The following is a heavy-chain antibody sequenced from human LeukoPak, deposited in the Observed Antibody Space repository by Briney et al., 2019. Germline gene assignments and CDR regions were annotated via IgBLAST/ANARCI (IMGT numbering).Heavy chain of an antibody. CDR1: GGSISSYY. CDR3: ARRHYGSNGYDY. D-gene: IGHD4-23*01. CDR2: IYFSGST. J-gene: IGHJ4*02. V-gene: IGHV4-59*08. Sequence: SETLSLTCTVSGGSISSYYWSWIRQPPGKGLEWIGYIYFSGSTNYNPSLKSRVTISVDTSKNQFSLNLSSVTAADTAVYYCARRHYGSNGYDYWGQGTLVTVSS.